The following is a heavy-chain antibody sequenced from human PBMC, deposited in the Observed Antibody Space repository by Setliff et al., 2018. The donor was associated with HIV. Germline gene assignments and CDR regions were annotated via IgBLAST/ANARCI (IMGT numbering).Heavy chain of an antibody. CDR2: VNPLLGLT. CDR3: VRAPYRSGWYGVDY. V-gene: IGHV1-46*04. CDR1: GYTFTDHH. Sequence: ASVKVSCKASGYTFTDHHIHWMRQAPGHGLEWVGIVNPLLGLTSHSQKLQGRVTLTWDTSTSTVYMELTTLKSEDTAFYYCVRAPYRSGWYGVDYWGQGTLVTV. J-gene: IGHJ4*02. D-gene: IGHD6-19*01.